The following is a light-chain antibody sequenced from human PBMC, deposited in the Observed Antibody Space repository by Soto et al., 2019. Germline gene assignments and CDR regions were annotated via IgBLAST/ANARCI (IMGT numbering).Light chain of an antibody. CDR3: QQYGRSPTT. V-gene: IGKV3-11*01. CDR2: DAS. J-gene: IGKJ1*01. CDR1: QSVSSY. Sequence: EIGLTQAAATLSLYPGERATLSCRASQSVSSYLAWYQQKPGQAPRLLIYDASNRATGIPARFSGSGSGTDFTLTISSLEPEDFAVYYCQQYGRSPTTFGQGTKVDIK.